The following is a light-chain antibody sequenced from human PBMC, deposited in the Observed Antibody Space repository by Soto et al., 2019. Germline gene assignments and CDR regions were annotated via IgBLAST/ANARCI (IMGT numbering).Light chain of an antibody. Sequence: QSVLTQPPSVSGAPGQRVTMSCTGSSSNIGRNYVYWYQQLPGTAPKLVIYRNNQRPSGVPDRFSGSKSGTSASLAIRGLRSEDEADYYCAAWDDSLSGLYVFGTGTKVTVL. CDR2: RNN. CDR1: SSNIGRNY. CDR3: AAWDDSLSGLYV. J-gene: IGLJ1*01. V-gene: IGLV1-47*01.